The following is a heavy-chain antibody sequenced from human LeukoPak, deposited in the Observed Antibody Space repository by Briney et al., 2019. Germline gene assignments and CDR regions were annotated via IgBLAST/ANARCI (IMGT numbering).Heavy chain of an antibody. D-gene: IGHD2-2*01. Sequence: GGSLRLSCVASGFTFSNYSMNWVRQAPGKGLEWVSSISGSNSYIYYADSVRGRFTISRDNAKNSLYLQMSGLRAEDTAVYYCARDIPYCIDTSCYSAPPDVWGQGTTVTVSS. CDR3: ARDIPYCIDTSCYSAPPDV. CDR2: ISGSNSYI. J-gene: IGHJ6*02. V-gene: IGHV3-21*01. CDR1: GFTFSNYS.